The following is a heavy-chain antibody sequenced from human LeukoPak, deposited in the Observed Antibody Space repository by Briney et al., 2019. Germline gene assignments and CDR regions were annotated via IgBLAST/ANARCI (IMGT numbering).Heavy chain of an antibody. CDR2: IYYTGST. CDR1: GGSVSRTSYY. J-gene: IGHJ6*02. V-gene: IGHV4-61*01. CDR3: ARCPDCTNGVPNGMDV. Sequence: PSETLSLTCSVSGGSVSRTSYYWSWIRQPPGKGPGWIGYIYYTGSTVYNPSLKSRVAISVDTSKNQFSLNMSSVTAADTAVYYCARCPDCTNGVPNGMDVWGQGTTVTVSS. D-gene: IGHD2-8*01.